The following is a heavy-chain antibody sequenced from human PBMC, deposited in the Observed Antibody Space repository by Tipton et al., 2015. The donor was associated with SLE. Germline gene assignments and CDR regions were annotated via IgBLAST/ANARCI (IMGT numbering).Heavy chain of an antibody. Sequence: GLVKPSETLSLTCAVYGGSFSVHYWSWSWIRQPPGKGLEWIGEIDHSRSTNYNPSLKSRVTISRDTSKNQFSLRLSSVTAADTAVYYCARLGVRDYWGQGTLVTVSS. CDR3: ARLGVRDY. V-gene: IGHV4-34*01. CDR1: GGSFSVHY. D-gene: IGHD2-2*01. CDR2: IDHSRST. J-gene: IGHJ4*02.